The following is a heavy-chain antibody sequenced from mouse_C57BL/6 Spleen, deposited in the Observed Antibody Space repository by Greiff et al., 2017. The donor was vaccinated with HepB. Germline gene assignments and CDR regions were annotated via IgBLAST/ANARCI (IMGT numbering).Heavy chain of an antibody. V-gene: IGHV3-6*01. D-gene: IGHD1-1*01. CDR3: AGNYYGSSYPFDY. J-gene: IGHJ2*01. CDR1: GYSITSGYY. CDR2: ISYDGSN. Sequence: EVQRVESGPGLVKPSQSLSLTCSVTGYSITSGYYWNWIRQFPGNKLEWMGYISYDGSNNYNPSLKNRISITRDTSKNQFFLKLNSVTTEDTATYYCAGNYYGSSYPFDYWGQGTTLTVSS.